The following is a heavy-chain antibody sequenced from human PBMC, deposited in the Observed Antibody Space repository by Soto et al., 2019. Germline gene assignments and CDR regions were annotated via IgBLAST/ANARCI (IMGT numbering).Heavy chain of an antibody. D-gene: IGHD2-15*01. J-gene: IGHJ4*02. CDR3: ARGLPLTMDE. Sequence: ASVKVSCKASGYSFSSYAMHWVRQAPGQRLEWMGWINAGNGNTKYSQKFQGRVTITRDTSASTAYMELSSLRSEDTAVFYCARGLPLTMDEWGQGTLVTVSS. CDR1: GYSFSSYA. V-gene: IGHV1-3*01. CDR2: INAGNGNT.